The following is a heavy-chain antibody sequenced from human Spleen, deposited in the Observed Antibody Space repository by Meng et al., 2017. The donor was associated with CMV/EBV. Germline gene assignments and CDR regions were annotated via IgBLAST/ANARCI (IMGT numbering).Heavy chain of an antibody. CDR1: GYSISSGYY. J-gene: IGHJ6*02. D-gene: IGHD3-22*01. Sequence: SETLSLTCTVSGYSISSGYYWGWVRQPPGKGLEWIGSIKYSGSTYYSPSLKSRVTISTATSNNQFSLNLSSVTAADTAVYYCARGYDSRGYDHPYYYYVMDVWGQGTTVTVSS. V-gene: IGHV4-38-2*02. CDR3: ARGYDSRGYDHPYYYYVMDV. CDR2: IKYSGST.